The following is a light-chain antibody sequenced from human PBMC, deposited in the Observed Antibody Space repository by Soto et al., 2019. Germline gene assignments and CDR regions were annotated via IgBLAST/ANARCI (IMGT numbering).Light chain of an antibody. Sequence: QSALTQPASVSGSPGQSITISCTGTSSDIGRYNYVSWYQQYPGKAPKFMIYDVSNRPSGVSNRFSGSKSGNTASLTISGLQAEDEADYYCSSYTNRGTLDIFGTGTKVTVL. CDR1: SSDIGRYNY. CDR2: DVS. J-gene: IGLJ1*01. CDR3: SSYTNRGTLDI. V-gene: IGLV2-14*01.